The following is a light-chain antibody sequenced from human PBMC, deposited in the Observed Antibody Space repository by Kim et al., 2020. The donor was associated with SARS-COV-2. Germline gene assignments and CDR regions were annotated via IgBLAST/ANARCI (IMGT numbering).Light chain of an antibody. CDR3: QVWDTSTYV. Sequence: SVALGQTTRITCGGNNIGSKIVHWYQQKPGQAPGLVIYRDSNRPSGIPERFSGSNSGNTATLTISRAQAGDEADYYCQVWDTSTYVFGTGTKVTVL. V-gene: IGLV3-9*01. CDR1: NIGSKI. CDR2: RDS. J-gene: IGLJ1*01.